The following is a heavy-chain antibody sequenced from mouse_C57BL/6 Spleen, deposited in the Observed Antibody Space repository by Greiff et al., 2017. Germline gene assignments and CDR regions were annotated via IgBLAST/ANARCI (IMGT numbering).Heavy chain of an antibody. D-gene: IGHD1-1*01. CDR2: INPSDSDT. Sequence: VQLQQPGAELVKPGASVKVSCKASGYTFTSYWMHWVKQRPGQGLEWIGRINPSDSDTNYNQKFKGKATLTVDKYSSTAYMQLSSLTSEDSAVYYCAIWDGSSYDWYFDVWGTGTTVTVSS. CDR3: AIWDGSSYDWYFDV. J-gene: IGHJ1*03. V-gene: IGHV1-74*01. CDR1: GYTFTSYW.